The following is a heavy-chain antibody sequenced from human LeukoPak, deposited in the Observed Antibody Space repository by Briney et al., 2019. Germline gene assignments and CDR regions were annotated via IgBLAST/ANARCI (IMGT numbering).Heavy chain of an antibody. Sequence: PGGSLRLSCAASGFPFSSYWMSWVRQAPGKGLEWVANIKQDGSDKYYVDSLRGRFTISRDNAKNSLYSQLNSLRADDTAVYYCARLTGTTGFDYWGQGTLVTVSS. CDR2: IKQDGSDK. J-gene: IGHJ4*02. CDR1: GFPFSSYW. CDR3: ARLTGTTGFDY. V-gene: IGHV3-7*01. D-gene: IGHD1-1*01.